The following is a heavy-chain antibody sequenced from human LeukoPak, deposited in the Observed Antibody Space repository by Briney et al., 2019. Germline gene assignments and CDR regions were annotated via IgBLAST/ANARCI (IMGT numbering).Heavy chain of an antibody. Sequence: PGGSLRLSCAASGFTFSNYWLTWVRQAPGKGLEWVAKISQDGSEKYYVDSVKGRFTISTDSGKNSLYLQMNSLRVEDTAVYYCARAVGSRGCDYWGQGTLVAVSS. D-gene: IGHD2-2*01. CDR1: GFTFSNYW. CDR3: ARAVGSRGCDY. J-gene: IGHJ4*02. V-gene: IGHV3-7*01. CDR2: ISQDGSEK.